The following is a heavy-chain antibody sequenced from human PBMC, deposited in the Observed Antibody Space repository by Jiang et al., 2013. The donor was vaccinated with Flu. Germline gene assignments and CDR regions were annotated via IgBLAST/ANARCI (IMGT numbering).Heavy chain of an antibody. J-gene: IGHJ6*02. Sequence: GLVKPSETLSLTCTVSGGSISSSSYYWGWIRQPPGKGLEWIGSIFYSGSTYYNPSLKSRVTISIDTSKNQFSLRLSSVTAADTAVYYCARPAGWDYYYGMDVWGQGTTVTVSS. CDR3: ARPAGWDYYYGMDV. V-gene: IGHV4-39*01. D-gene: IGHD1-26*01. CDR1: GGSISSSSYY. CDR2: IFYSGST.